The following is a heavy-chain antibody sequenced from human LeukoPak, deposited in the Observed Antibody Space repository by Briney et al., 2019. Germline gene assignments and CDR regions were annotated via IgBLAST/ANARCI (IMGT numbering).Heavy chain of an antibody. J-gene: IGHJ4*02. CDR1: GFTFSSYW. CDR2: INTDGSST. Sequence: GGSLRLSCAASGFTFSSYWVHWVRQAPGKGLVWVSRINTDGSSTSYADSVKGRFTISRDNAKNTLYLQMNSLRAEDTAVYYCARDRLGGAARTDYWGQGTLVTVSS. V-gene: IGHV3-74*01. CDR3: ARDRLGGAARTDY. D-gene: IGHD3-16*01.